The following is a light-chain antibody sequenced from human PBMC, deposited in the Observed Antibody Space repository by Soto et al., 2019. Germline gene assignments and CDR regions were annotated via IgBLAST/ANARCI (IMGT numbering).Light chain of an antibody. Sequence: QSVLTQPTSVSGSPGQSVTISCTVTSSDVGDYEHVSWYQLAPGTAPKLLISDVINRPSGVPDRFSGSKSGNTPSLTISGLQAEDEGDYYCGLFTSSATWVFGGGTQLTVL. CDR2: DVI. V-gene: IGLV2-18*01. CDR1: SSDVGDYEH. CDR3: GLFTSSATWV. J-gene: IGLJ3*02.